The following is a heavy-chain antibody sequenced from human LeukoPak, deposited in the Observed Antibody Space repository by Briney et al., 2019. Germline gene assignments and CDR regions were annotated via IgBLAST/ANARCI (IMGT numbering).Heavy chain of an antibody. V-gene: IGHV4-34*01. CDR3: ARYRRLHYCSSWPYYFDY. CDR2: INHSGST. D-gene: IGHD6-13*01. J-gene: IGHJ4*02. CDR1: GGSFSGYY. Sequence: SETLSLTCAVYGGSFSGYYWSWIRQPPGKGLEWIGEINHSGSTNYNPSLKSRVTISVDTSKNQFSLKLSSVTAADTAVYYCARYRRLHYCSSWPYYFDYWGQGTLVTVSS.